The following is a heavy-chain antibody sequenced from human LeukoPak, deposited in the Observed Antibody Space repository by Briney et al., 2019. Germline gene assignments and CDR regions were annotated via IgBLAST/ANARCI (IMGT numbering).Heavy chain of an antibody. Sequence: ASVKVSCKASGYTFTSYDINWVRQATGQGLEWMGWVNPNSGNTGYAQKFQGRVTMTRNTSISTAYMELSSLRSEDTAVYYCARGDLYYYYMDVWGKGTTVTISS. J-gene: IGHJ6*03. CDR1: GYTFTSYD. CDR2: VNPNSGNT. V-gene: IGHV1-8*01. CDR3: ARGDLYYYYMDV.